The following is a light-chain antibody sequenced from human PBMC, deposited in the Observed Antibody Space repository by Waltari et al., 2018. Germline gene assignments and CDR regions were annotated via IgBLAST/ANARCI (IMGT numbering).Light chain of an antibody. CDR2: AAS. CDR3: QQLTSYPLT. V-gene: IGKV1-9*01. CDR1: QGISSY. J-gene: IGKJ5*01. Sequence: DIQLTQSPSFLSASVGDRVTITCRASQGISSYLAWYQQKPGKSPKLLIYAASTLQSAVPSRFSGSGSGTEFTLTISSLQPEDFATYYCQQLTSYPLTFGQGTRLEIK.